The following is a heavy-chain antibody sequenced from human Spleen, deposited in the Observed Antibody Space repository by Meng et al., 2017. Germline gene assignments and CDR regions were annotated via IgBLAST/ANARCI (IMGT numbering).Heavy chain of an antibody. CDR3: ARGGNSAYWYFDL. CDR2: IHHSGST. V-gene: IGHV4-38-2*01. Sequence: SETLSLTCAASAYSISSVYYWGWIRQPPGKGLEWIANIHHSGSTYYNPSLRSRVTISVDTSNNQFSLKVSSVTAADTAVYYCARGGNSAYWYFDLWGRGTLVTVSS. CDR1: AYSISSVYY. J-gene: IGHJ2*01. D-gene: IGHD4-23*01.